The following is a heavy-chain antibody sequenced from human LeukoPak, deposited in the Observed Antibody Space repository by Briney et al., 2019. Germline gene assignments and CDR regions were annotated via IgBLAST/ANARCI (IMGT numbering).Heavy chain of an antibody. CDR3: ASARGYSYGPPDYYYYGMDV. D-gene: IGHD5-18*01. CDR2: IYSGGST. CDR1: GFTVSSNY. J-gene: IGHJ6*02. Sequence: GGSLRLSCAASGFTVSSNYMSWVRQAPGKGLEWVSVIYSGGSTYYADSVKGRFTISRDNSKNTLYLQMNSLRAEDMAVYYCASARGYSYGPPDYYYYGMDVWGQGTTVTVSS. V-gene: IGHV3-66*01.